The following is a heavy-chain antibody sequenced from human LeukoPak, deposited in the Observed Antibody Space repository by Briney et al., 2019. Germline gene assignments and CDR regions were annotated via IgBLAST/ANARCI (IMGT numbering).Heavy chain of an antibody. Sequence: SVKVSCKASGGTFSSYAISWVRQAPGQGLEWMGGIIPIFGTANYAQKFQGRVTITADKSTSTAYMELSSLRSEDTAVYYCARYADSSGSHRRPAFDYWGQGTLVTVSS. D-gene: IGHD3-22*01. CDR2: IIPIFGTA. CDR1: GGTFSSYA. V-gene: IGHV1-69*06. J-gene: IGHJ4*02. CDR3: ARYADSSGSHRRPAFDY.